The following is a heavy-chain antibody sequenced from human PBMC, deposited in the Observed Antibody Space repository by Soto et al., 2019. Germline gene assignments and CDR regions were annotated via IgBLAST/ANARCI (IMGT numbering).Heavy chain of an antibody. CDR1: GYSITSDYY. Sequence: KSSETLSLTCAVSGYSITSDYYWGCIRQPPGKGLEWIGSIYSGSTYYNPSLKSRVTISVDTSKNQFSLRLTSVTAADTAMYYCAKKGYYPSGRINLFDSWGQGTLVTVSS. CDR3: AKKGYYPSGRINLFDS. D-gene: IGHD3-10*01. J-gene: IGHJ4*02. CDR2: IYSGST. V-gene: IGHV4-38-2*01.